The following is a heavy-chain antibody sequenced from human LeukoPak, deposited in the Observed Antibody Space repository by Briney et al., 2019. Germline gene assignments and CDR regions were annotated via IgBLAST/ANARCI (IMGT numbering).Heavy chain of an antibody. V-gene: IGHV3-48*01. J-gene: IGHJ6*03. D-gene: IGHD2-2*01. CDR2: ISSSSSPI. CDR1: GFTVSDYS. CDR3: AKSVIPTAYEGTYYMDV. Sequence: GGSLRLSCAASGFTVSDYSMNWVRQAPGKGLEWVSYISSSSSPIYYADFVKGRFTISRDNAKSTLYLQTNSLRPEDTAVYYCAKSVIPTAYEGTYYMDVWGKGTTVIVSS.